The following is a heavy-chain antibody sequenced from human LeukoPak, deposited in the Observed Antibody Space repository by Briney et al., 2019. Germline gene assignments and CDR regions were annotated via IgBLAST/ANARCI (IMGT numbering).Heavy chain of an antibody. CDR2: ISGSGGST. V-gene: IGHV3-23*01. CDR1: GFTFSSYA. D-gene: IGHD2-2*02. J-gene: IGHJ4*02. CDR3: AKYTAKAPRRDLDY. Sequence: PGGSLRLSCAASGFTFSSYAMSWVRQAPGKGLERVSAISGSGGSTYYADSVKGRFTISRDNSKNTLYLQMNSLRAEDTAVYYCAKYTAKAPRRDLDYWGQGTLVTVSS.